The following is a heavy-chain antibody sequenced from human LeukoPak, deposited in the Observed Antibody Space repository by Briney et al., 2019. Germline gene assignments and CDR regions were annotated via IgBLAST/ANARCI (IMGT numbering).Heavy chain of an antibody. CDR2: SYYSGST. CDR3: ARWSGSLSPFDY. J-gene: IGHJ4*02. Sequence: PSETLSLTCTVSGGSISSDYGSWIRQPPGKGLGWIGYSYYSGSTNYNPSLKSRVTISVATSKNQCPLKLSSGTAADTAVYYCARWSGSLSPFDYWGQGTLVTVSS. V-gene: IGHV4-59*01. CDR1: GGSISSDY. D-gene: IGHD1-26*01.